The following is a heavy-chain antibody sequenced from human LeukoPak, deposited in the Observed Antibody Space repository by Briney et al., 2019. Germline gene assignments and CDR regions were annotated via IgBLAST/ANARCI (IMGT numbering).Heavy chain of an antibody. V-gene: IGHV4-38-2*01. CDR2: TYHSGST. J-gene: IGHJ5*02. CDR1: GYSISSGYY. CDR3: ARSLVVVPAAIGWFDP. D-gene: IGHD2-2*01. Sequence: SETLSLTCAVSGYSISSGYYWGWIRQPPGKGLEWIGSTYHSGSTYYNPSLKSRVTISVDTSKNQFSLKLSSVTAADTAVYYCARSLVVVPAAIGWFDPWGQGTLVTVSS.